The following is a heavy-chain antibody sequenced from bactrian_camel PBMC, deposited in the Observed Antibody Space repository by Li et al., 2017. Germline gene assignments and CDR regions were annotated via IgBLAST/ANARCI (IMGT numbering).Heavy chain of an antibody. CDR1: GFTFGIYW. V-gene: IGHV3S1*01. J-gene: IGHJ6*01. CDR3: VREAGNDFGY. CDR2: ISNGGGTT. Sequence: HVQLVESGGGSVQPGGSLRLSCAASGFTFGIYWMYWVRQAPGKGLEWVSSISNGGGTTYYADSVKGRFTISRDNAKNTIYLQINSLKPDDTAVYYCVREAGNDFGYWGQGTQVTVS.